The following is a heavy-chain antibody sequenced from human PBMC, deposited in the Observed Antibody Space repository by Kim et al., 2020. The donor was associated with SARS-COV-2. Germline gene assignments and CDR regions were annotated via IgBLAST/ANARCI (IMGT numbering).Heavy chain of an antibody. V-gene: IGHV3-15*05. CDR1: GFTLNNLW. CDR3: TTDQGIYTHFYNFDY. CDR2: IKIKSDGGTT. D-gene: IGHD3-3*02. Sequence: GGSLRLSCAAFGFTLNNLWIRCVRQAPGKGLECVVRIKIKSDGGTTEYAAPAKRRFIISVDDSKTTLYLQMNSLKIEDTAVYYCTTDQGIYTHFYNFDY. J-gene: IGHJ5*01.